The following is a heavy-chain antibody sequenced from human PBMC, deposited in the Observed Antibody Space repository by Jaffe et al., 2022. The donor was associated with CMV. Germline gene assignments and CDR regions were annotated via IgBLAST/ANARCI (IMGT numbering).Heavy chain of an antibody. Sequence: QVQLVQSGAEVKKPGSSVKVSCKASGGTFSSYAISWVRQAPGQGLEWMGRIIPILGIANYAQKFQGRVTITADKSTSTAYMELSSLRSEDTAVYYCAREFPTHAKSDYWGQGTLVTVSS. CDR2: IIPILGIA. V-gene: IGHV1-69*09. CDR3: AREFPTHAKSDY. D-gene: IGHD4-17*01. CDR1: GGTFSSYA. J-gene: IGHJ4*02.